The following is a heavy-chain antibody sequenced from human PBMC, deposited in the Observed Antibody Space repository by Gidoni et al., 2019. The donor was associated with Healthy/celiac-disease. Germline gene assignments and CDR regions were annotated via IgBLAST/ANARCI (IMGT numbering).Heavy chain of an antibody. CDR1: GFTFSSYA. D-gene: IGHD5-18*01. CDR3: AKDPFLYSYGPNYFDY. J-gene: IGHJ4*02. V-gene: IGHV3-23*01. Sequence: EVQLLESGGCLVQPGGSLRLSCAASGFTFSSYAMSWVRQAPGEGLEWVSAISGSGGSTYYADSVKGRFTISRDNSKNTLYLQMSSLRAEDTAVYYCAKDPFLYSYGPNYFDYWGQGTLVTVSS. CDR2: ISGSGGST.